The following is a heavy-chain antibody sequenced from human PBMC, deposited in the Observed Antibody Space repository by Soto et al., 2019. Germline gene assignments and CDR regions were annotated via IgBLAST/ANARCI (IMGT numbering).Heavy chain of an antibody. CDR1: GFSLSTSGMC. D-gene: IGHD3-22*01. J-gene: IGHJ4*02. CDR3: ARSVYYYDSSGPFDY. Sequence: SGPTLVNPTQTLTLTCTFSGFSLSTSGMCVSWIRQPPGKAMEWLALIDWDDDKYYSTSLKTRLTISKDTSKNQVVLTMTNMDPVYTATYYCARSVYYYDSSGPFDYWGQGTLVTVSS. CDR2: IDWDDDK. V-gene: IGHV2-70*01.